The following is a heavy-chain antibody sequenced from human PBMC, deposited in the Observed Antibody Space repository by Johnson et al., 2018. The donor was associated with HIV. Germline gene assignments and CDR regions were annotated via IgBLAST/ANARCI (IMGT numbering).Heavy chain of an antibody. CDR1: GFTFSSYA. J-gene: IGHJ3*02. CDR2: ISYDGSNK. CDR3: ARHRRPSYYGSDSSRGSASDI. V-gene: IGHV3-30*04. Sequence: VQLVESGGGVVQPGRSLRLSCVASGFTFSSYAMHWVRQAPGKGLEWVAVISYDGSNKYYADSVKCRFTISRDTSKNTLYLQMNSLRAEDTAGYYCARHRRPSYYGSDSSRGSASDIWGQGTMVTVSS. D-gene: IGHD3-10*01.